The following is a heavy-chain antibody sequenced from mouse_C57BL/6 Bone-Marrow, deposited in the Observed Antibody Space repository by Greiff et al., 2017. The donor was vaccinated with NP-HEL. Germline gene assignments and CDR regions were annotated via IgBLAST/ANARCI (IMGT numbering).Heavy chain of an antibody. V-gene: IGHV14-4*01. J-gene: IGHJ3*01. CDR1: GFNIKDDY. CDR3: TRIWPIYDGSSY. CDR2: IDPENGDT. D-gene: IGHD2-3*01. Sequence: EVKVVESGAELVRPGASVKLSCTASGFNIKDDYMHWVKQRPEQGLEWIGWIDPENGDTEYASKFQGKATITADTSSNTAYLQLSSLASEDTAVYYCTRIWPIYDGSSYWGQGTLVTVSA.